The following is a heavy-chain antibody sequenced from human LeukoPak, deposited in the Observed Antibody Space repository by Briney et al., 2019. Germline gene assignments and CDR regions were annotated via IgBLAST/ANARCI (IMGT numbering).Heavy chain of an antibody. V-gene: IGHV3-48*01. CDR3: ASRRIMITFGGVTAAYFDP. J-gene: IGHJ5*02. Sequence: PGGSLRLSCAASGFTFSSYSMNWVRQAPGKGLEWVSYISSSSSTIYYADSVKGRFTISRDNAKNSLYLQMNSLRAEDTAVYYCASRRIMITFGGVTAAYFDPWGQGTLVTVSS. CDR2: ISSSSSTI. D-gene: IGHD3-16*01. CDR1: GFTFSSYS.